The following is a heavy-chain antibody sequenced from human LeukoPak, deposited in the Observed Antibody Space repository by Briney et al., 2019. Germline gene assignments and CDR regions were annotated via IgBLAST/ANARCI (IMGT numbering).Heavy chain of an antibody. J-gene: IGHJ4*02. D-gene: IGHD4-23*01. Sequence: PGGSLRLSCVASGFTFRSCSMNWVRQAPGEGLEWVANIKQDGSEKYYVDSVKGRFTISRDNAKNSLYLQMNSLRAEDTAVCYCARGGNSDYWGQGTLVTVSS. CDR3: ARGGNSDY. V-gene: IGHV3-7*01. CDR2: IKQDGSEK. CDR1: GFTFRSCS.